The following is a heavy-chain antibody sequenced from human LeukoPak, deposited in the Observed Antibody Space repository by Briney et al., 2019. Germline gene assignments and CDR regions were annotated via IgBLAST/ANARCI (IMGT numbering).Heavy chain of an antibody. J-gene: IGHJ4*02. CDR1: GGTFSSYA. CDR2: IIPIFGTA. Sequence: SVKVSCKASGGTFSSYAISWVRQAPGQGLEWMGGIIPIFGTANYAQKFQGRVTITADESTSTAYMELSSLRSEDTAVYYCARGYCSSTSCYFPDYWGQGTLVTVSS. D-gene: IGHD2-2*01. V-gene: IGHV1-69*13. CDR3: ARGYCSSTSCYFPDY.